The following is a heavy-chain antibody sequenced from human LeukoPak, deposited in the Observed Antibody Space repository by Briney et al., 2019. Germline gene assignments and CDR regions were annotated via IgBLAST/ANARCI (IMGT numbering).Heavy chain of an antibody. D-gene: IGHD3-3*01. J-gene: IGHJ5*02. CDR3: AGDGDSAYYDFWSGYFLNWFDP. CDR1: GYTFTSYG. V-gene: IGHV1-18*01. CDR2: ISAYNGNT. Sequence: GASVKVSCKASGYTFTSYGISWVRQAPGQGLEWMGWISAYNGNTNYAQKLQGRVTMTTDTSTSTAYMELRSLRSDDTAVYYCAGDGDSAYYDFWSGYFLNWFDPWGQGTLVTVSS.